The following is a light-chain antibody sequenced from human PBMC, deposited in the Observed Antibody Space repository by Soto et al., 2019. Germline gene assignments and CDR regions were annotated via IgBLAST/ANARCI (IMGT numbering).Light chain of an antibody. CDR2: GAS. V-gene: IGKV3-20*01. J-gene: IGKJ4*01. CDR3: QQYGNSPPKT. Sequence: EIVLTQSPGTLSLSPGERATLSCRASQSVSSNYVAWYQQKPGQAPRLLIYGASSRPTGIPDRFSGSGSGTDFTLTISRLEPEDFAVYYCQQYGNSPPKTFGGGTKVEIK. CDR1: QSVSSNY.